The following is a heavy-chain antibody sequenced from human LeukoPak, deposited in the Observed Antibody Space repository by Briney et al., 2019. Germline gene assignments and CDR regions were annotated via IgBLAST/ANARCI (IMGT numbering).Heavy chain of an antibody. CDR3: AKDDRWLQFCC. J-gene: IGHJ4*02. Sequence: PGGSLTLSCAASGFTFSSHGMNWVRQAPGKGLEWVSGIIPSGHTTYYADSMRGRFTISRDNSRNTLYLQMNSLIAEDTAVYYCAKDDRWLQFCCWGQGTLVTVSA. D-gene: IGHD5-24*01. V-gene: IGHV3-23*01. CDR2: IIPSGHTT. CDR1: GFTFSSHG.